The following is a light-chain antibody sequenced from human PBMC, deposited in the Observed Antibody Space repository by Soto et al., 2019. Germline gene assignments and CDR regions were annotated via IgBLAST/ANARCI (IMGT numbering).Light chain of an antibody. J-gene: IGKJ2*01. CDR3: QQYGPSPLYT. Sequence: VLTQSPGTLSLSPGERATLSCRAGQSVSSGYLAWYQQKPGQAPRLLIYGTYTRATSIPDRFSGSGSGTDFTHTISRLXXXXXXXYYCQQYGPSPLYTFGQGTKLEIK. V-gene: IGKV3-20*01. CDR1: QSVSSGY. CDR2: GTY.